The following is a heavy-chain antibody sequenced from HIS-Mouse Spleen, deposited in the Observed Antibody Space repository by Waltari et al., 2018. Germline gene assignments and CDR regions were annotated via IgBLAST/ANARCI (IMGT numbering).Heavy chain of an antibody. CDR1: GGSISSSSYY. D-gene: IGHD6-13*01. CDR3: AREIPYSSSWYDWYFDL. V-gene: IGHV4-39*07. CDR2: IYYSGGT. J-gene: IGHJ2*01. Sequence: QLQLQESGPGLVKPSETLPLTCTVSGGSISSSSYYWGWIRQPPGKGLEWIGSIYYSGGTYYNPSLKSRVTISVDTSKNQFSLKLSSVTAADTAVYYCAREIPYSSSWYDWYFDLWGRGTLVTVSS.